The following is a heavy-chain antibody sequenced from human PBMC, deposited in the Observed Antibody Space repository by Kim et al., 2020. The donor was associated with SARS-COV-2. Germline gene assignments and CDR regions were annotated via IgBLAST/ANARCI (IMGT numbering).Heavy chain of an antibody. Sequence: GGSLRLSCAASGFTFSNYWMSWVRQAPGKGLEWVAITNQDGSEKYYVESVTGRFTISRDNAKNSLYLQMNSLRAEDTAVYYCVRDNVHITVLGSMGWGQGTLVTVSS. V-gene: IGHV3-7*01. CDR3: VRDNVHITVLGSMG. CDR2: TNQDGSEK. CDR1: GFTFSNYW. J-gene: IGHJ4*02. D-gene: IGHD1-20*01.